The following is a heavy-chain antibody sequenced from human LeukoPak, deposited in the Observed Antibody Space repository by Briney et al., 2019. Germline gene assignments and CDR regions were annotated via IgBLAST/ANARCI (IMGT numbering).Heavy chain of an antibody. D-gene: IGHD2-2*01. CDR1: GGTFSSYA. V-gene: IGHV1-69*04. Sequence: EASVRVSCKASGGTFSSYAISWVRQAPGQGLEWMGRIIPILGIANYAQKFQGRVTITADKSTSTAYMELSSLRSEDTAVYYCARADCSSTSRYLWAYYFDYWGQGTLVTVSS. CDR3: ARADCSSTSRYLWAYYFDY. CDR2: IIPILGIA. J-gene: IGHJ4*02.